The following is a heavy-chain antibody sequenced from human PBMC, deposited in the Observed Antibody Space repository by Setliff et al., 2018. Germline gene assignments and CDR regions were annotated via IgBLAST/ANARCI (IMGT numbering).Heavy chain of an antibody. V-gene: IGHV4-61*02. D-gene: IGHD2-2*01. J-gene: IGHJ3*02. CDR3: ARGRMRGSCSGPSCTYDPFDI. CDR1: GGSIGSGSYH. Sequence: SETLSLTCALSGGSIGSGSYHWSWIRQPAGQGLEWVGRLHTSGSTNYNPSLKGRVTISVDTSKNQFSLILRSVTAADTAVYYCARGRMRGSCSGPSCTYDPFDIWGQGTPVTVSS. CDR2: LHTSGST.